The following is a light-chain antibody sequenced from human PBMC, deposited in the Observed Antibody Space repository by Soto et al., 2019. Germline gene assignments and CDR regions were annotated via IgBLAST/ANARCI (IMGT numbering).Light chain of an antibody. V-gene: IGKV1-5*01. Sequence: DIQMTPSPSSLSASVGDRVTITCRASQSISSYLNWYQQKPGKAPKLLIYDVSSLESGVPSRFSGSGSGTEFTLTISSLQPDDFATYYCQQYNTFWTFGQGTKVDIK. J-gene: IGKJ1*01. CDR2: DVS. CDR3: QQYNTFWT. CDR1: QSISSY.